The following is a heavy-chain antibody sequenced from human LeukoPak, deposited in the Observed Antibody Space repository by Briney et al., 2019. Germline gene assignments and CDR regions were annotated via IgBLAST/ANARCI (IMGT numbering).Heavy chain of an antibody. Sequence: ASVKVSCKASGYTFTSYGISWVRQAPGQGLEWMGWINPNSGGTNYAQKFQGRVTMTRDTSISTAYMELSRLRSDDTAVYYCARSGIFGVGLYYYYMDVWGKGTTVTVSS. CDR2: INPNSGGT. D-gene: IGHD3-3*01. J-gene: IGHJ6*03. CDR1: GYTFTSYG. CDR3: ARSGIFGVGLYYYYMDV. V-gene: IGHV1-2*02.